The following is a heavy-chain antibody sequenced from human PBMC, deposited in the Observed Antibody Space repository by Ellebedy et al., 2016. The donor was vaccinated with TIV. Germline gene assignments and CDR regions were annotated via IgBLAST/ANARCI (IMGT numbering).Heavy chain of an antibody. D-gene: IGHD1-26*01. CDR1: GFTFSDYF. CDR2: ISSGGGSRI. CDR3: ASESRLGATTRDGFDV. Sequence: GESLKISCTASGFTFSDYFLSWIRQAPGKGLGWVSYISSGGGSRIFYADSVKGRFTIPRDNAKNSLYLQMDSLRAEDSALYYCASESRLGATTRDGFDVWGQGTMVTVSS. V-gene: IGHV3-11*04. J-gene: IGHJ3*01.